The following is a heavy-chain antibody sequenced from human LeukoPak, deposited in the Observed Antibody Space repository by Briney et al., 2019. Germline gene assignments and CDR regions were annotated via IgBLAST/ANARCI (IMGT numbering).Heavy chain of an antibody. CDR2: FYSGGST. J-gene: IGHJ4*02. D-gene: IGHD3-10*01. CDR1: GFSVSSNY. CDR3: ARTRGGDFDY. V-gene: IGHV3-53*01. Sequence: GGSLRLSCAASGFSVSSNYMSWLRQAPGKGLQWVSVFYSGGSTHYADSVKGRFTISRDISKNTLYLQMNSLRVEDAAVYYCARTRGGDFDYWGQGTLVTVSS.